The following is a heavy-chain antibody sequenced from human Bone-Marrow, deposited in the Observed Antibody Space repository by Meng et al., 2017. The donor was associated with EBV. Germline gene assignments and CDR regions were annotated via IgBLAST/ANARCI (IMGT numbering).Heavy chain of an antibody. J-gene: IGHJ4*02. D-gene: IGHD3-10*01. CDR3: ARLYGSGTYYLDY. V-gene: IGHV2-5*02. CDR1: GFSLSTSGLG. Sequence: QITLMESARTLVKPTQTLTLTCTFSGFSLSTSGLGVGWIRQPPGKALEWLAVIYWDDNKRYSPSLRRRLTITKDTSRNQVVLTLTNMDPVDTATYFCARLYGSGTYYLDYWGQGTLVTVSS. CDR2: IYWDDNK.